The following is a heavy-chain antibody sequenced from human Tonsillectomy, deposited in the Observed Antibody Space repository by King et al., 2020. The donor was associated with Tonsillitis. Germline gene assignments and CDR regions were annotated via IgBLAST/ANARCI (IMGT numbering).Heavy chain of an antibody. V-gene: IGHV3-33*08. CDR2: IWYDGSNK. CDR3: ARDASYYCSSTSCYALDY. J-gene: IGHJ4*02. Sequence: QLVQSGGGVVQPGRSLRLSGAASGFTFSSYGMHWVRQAPGKGLEWVAVIWYDGSNKYYADSVKGRFTISRDNSKNTLYLQMNSLRAEDTAVYYCARDASYYCSSTSCYALDYWGQGTLVTVSS. D-gene: IGHD2-2*01. CDR1: GFTFSSYG.